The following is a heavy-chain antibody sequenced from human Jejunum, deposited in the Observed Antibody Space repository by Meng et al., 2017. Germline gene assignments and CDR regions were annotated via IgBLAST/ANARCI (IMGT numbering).Heavy chain of an antibody. CDR3: ARDWYCSGGSCLDVFDV. CDR1: GYIFSTYG. CDR2: ISDYDANT. Sequence: ASVKVSCKASGYIFSTYGISWVRQAPGQGLEWMGWISDYDANTNYAQKFQGRVTLTIDTSTSTAFMEVTSLKSDDTAVYYCARDWYCSGGSCLDVFDVWGQGTMVTVS. J-gene: IGHJ3*01. V-gene: IGHV1-18*01. D-gene: IGHD2-15*01.